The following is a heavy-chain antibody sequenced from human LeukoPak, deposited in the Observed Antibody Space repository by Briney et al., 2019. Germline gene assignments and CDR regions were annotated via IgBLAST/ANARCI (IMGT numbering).Heavy chain of an antibody. CDR2: ISSSSSYI. D-gene: IGHD6-13*01. Sequence: GGSLRLSCAASGFTFSSYSMNWVRQAPGKGLEWVSSISSSSSYIYYADSVKGRFTISRDNAKNSLYLQMNSLRAEDTAVYYCARDGVRDIAAAGTLFFDYWGQGTLVTVSS. V-gene: IGHV3-21*01. CDR3: ARDGVRDIAAAGTLFFDY. CDR1: GFTFSSYS. J-gene: IGHJ4*02.